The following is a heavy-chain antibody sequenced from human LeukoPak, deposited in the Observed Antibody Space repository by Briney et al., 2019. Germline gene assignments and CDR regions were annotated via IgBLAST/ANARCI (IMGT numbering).Heavy chain of an antibody. Sequence: GGSLRLSCAASGFTFDDYGMSWVRQAPGKGLEWVSSISSSGSYIYYTDSVKGRFTISRDNAKNSLFLQMNSLRTEDTAVYYCASDLAVARGYWGQGTLVTVPS. CDR1: GFTFDDYG. CDR2: ISSSGSYI. J-gene: IGHJ4*02. CDR3: ASDLAVARGY. V-gene: IGHV3-21*06. D-gene: IGHD6-19*01.